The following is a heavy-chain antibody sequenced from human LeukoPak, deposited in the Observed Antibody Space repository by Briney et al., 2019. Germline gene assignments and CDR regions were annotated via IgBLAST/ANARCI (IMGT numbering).Heavy chain of an antibody. CDR3: ERAQSSGRDQDFDY. CDR2: INPSGGST. CDR1: GYTFTSYY. V-gene: IGHV1-46*01. Sequence: GASVKVSCKASGYTFTSYYMHWVRQAPGQGLEWMGIINPSGGSTSYAQKFQGRVTMTRDTSTSTVYMELSRLRSDDTAVYYCERAQSSGRDQDFDYWGQGTLVTVSS. J-gene: IGHJ4*02. D-gene: IGHD2-2*01.